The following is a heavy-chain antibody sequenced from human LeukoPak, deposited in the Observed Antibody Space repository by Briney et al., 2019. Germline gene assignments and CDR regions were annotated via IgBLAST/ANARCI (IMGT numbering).Heavy chain of an antibody. Sequence: PGGSLRLSCAASGVTFSSYAMSWVRQAPGKGLEWVSAISGSGGSTYYADSVKGRFTISRDNSKNTLYLQMNSLRAEDTAVYYCAKDRYDILTAPYYIDYWGQGTLVTVSS. CDR1: GVTFSSYA. CDR2: ISGSGGST. D-gene: IGHD3-9*01. J-gene: IGHJ4*02. CDR3: AKDRYDILTAPYYIDY. V-gene: IGHV3-23*01.